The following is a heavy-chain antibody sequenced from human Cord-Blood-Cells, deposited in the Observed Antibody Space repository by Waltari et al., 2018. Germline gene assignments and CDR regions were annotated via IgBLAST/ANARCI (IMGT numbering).Heavy chain of an antibody. CDR2: MNPNSGNT. CDR1: GYTFTRYD. D-gene: IGHD1-26*01. J-gene: IGHJ3*02. CDR3: ARVYSGSYYAFDI. Sequence: QVQLVQSGAEVKKPGASVKVSCKASGYTFTRYDIHSVRQATGQGLEWMGWMNPNSGNTGYAQKFQGRVTITRNTSISTAYMELSSLRSEDTAVYYCARVYSGSYYAFDIWGQGTMVTVSS. V-gene: IGHV1-8*03.